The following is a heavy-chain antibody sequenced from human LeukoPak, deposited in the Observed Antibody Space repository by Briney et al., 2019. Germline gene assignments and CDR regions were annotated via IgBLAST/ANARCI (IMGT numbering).Heavy chain of an antibody. V-gene: IGHV4-59*08. CDR3: ARHTLDTGYYFDY. Sequence: SETLSLTCTVSGGSIRSYYWSWIRVPPGKGLEWSGYIYYSGRTKYNRSLKSRVTISVDTSKNQFSLKLSSVTAADTAVYYCARHTLDTGYYFDYWGQGTLVTVSS. J-gene: IGHJ4*02. CDR2: IYYSGRT. D-gene: IGHD3/OR15-3a*01. CDR1: GGSIRSYY.